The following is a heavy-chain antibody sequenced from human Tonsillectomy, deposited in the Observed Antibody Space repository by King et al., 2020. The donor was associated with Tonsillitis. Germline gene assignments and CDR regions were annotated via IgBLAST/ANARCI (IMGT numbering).Heavy chain of an antibody. CDR3: ARDYCGGDCYSISYYGMDV. D-gene: IGHD2-21*02. Sequence: VQLVESGGGLVKPGGSLRLSCAASGFSFSDYYMTWIRQAPGKGLEWVSYISGSGSTIYHADSVKGRFIISRDNAKNSLYQQMNNLRAEDTAIYYCARDYCGGDCYSISYYGMDVWGQGTTVTVSS. CDR2: ISGSGSTI. V-gene: IGHV3-11*01. J-gene: IGHJ6*02. CDR1: GFSFSDYY.